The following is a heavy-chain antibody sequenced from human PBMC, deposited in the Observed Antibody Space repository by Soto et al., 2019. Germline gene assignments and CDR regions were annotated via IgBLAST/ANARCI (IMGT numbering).Heavy chain of an antibody. D-gene: IGHD6-13*01. CDR1: GFTFSSYA. CDR3: AKDQYSSSWYSYYYYGMDV. V-gene: IGHV3-23*01. CDR2: ISGSGGST. Sequence: EVQLLESGGGLVQPGGSLRLSCAASGFTFSSYAMSWVRQAPGKGLEWVSAISGSGGSTYYADSVKGRFTISRDNSKNTLYLQMNSLRAEDTAVYYCAKDQYSSSWYSYYYYGMDVWGQGTTVTVSS. J-gene: IGHJ6*02.